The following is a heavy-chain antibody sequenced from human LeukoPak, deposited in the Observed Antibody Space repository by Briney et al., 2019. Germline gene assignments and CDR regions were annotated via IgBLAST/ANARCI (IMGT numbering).Heavy chain of an antibody. Sequence: KAGGSLRLSCAASGFTFSDYYMTWIRQAPGKGPEWVSYISSSGSTTNYADSVWGRFTTSRDNAKNSVFLQMNGLRPEDTAVYYCARQQLWLDYWGQGALVSVSS. J-gene: IGHJ4*02. CDR1: GFTFSDYY. V-gene: IGHV3-11*01. D-gene: IGHD2-21*01. CDR3: ARQQLWLDY. CDR2: ISSSGSTT.